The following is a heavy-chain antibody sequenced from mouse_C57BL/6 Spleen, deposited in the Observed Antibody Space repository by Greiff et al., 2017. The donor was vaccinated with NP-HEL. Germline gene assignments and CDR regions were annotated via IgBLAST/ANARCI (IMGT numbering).Heavy chain of an antibody. Sequence: QVQLKESGPGLVQPSQSLSITCTVSGFSLTSYGVHWVRQSPGKGLEWLGVIWRGGSTDYNAAFMSRLSITKDNSKSQVFFKMNSLQADDTAIDYCAKRGAYGSSYWYFDVWGTGTTVTVSS. V-gene: IGHV2-5*01. D-gene: IGHD1-1*01. CDR2: IWRGGST. CDR3: AKRGAYGSSYWYFDV. J-gene: IGHJ1*03. CDR1: GFSLTSYG.